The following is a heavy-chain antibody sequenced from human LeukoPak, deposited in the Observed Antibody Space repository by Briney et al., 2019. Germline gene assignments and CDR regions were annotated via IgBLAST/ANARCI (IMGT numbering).Heavy chain of an antibody. CDR3: ARVQSPPTNWFDP. D-gene: IGHD5-24*01. V-gene: IGHV1-69*01. CDR2: TIPIFGTA. CDR1: GGTFSSYA. J-gene: IGHJ5*02. Sequence: GASVKVSCKASGGTFSSYAISWVRQAPGQGLEWMGGTIPIFGTANYAQKFQGRVTITADESTSTAYMELSSLRSEDTAVYYCARVQSPPTNWFDPWGQGTLVTVSS.